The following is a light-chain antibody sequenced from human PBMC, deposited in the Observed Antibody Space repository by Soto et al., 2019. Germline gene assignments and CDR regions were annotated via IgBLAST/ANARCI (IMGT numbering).Light chain of an antibody. CDR2: GTS. Sequence: IGLTQSPCALSLSPGERATLSCRASQSVSSSYLAWYQQKPGQAPRLLIYGTSSRATAIPDRFSGSGSGTDFTLTISRLEPEDFAVYYCQQYGSSSWTFGQGTKVDIK. CDR3: QQYGSSSWT. CDR1: QSVSSSY. V-gene: IGKV3-20*01. J-gene: IGKJ1*01.